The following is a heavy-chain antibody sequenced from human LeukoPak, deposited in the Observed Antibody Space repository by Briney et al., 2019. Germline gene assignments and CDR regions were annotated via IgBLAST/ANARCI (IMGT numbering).Heavy chain of an antibody. CDR1: GYSSSYYW. Sequence: PGESLKISSKGLGYSSSYYWTAWARQITGKGLEWMGFIYPGDSDTRYSPSFQGQVTISADKSISTAFLQWSSLRASDTAMYYCARCGEMATISSCYFDYWGQGSLVTVSS. V-gene: IGHV5-51*02. D-gene: IGHD5-24*01. J-gene: IGHJ4*02. CDR2: IYPGDSDT. CDR3: ARCGEMATISSCYFDY.